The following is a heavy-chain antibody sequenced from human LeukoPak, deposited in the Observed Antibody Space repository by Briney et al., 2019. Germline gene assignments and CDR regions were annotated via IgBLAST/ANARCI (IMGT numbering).Heavy chain of an antibody. V-gene: IGHV3-23*01. J-gene: IGHJ4*02. D-gene: IGHD3-16*01. Sequence: GGSLRLSCAASGFTFSNYAMTWVRQAPGKGLEWVSSISSTVINTYNADSVKGRFTISRDNSRTTLYLQMNSLRAEDTAIYHCVKICRTSGCFVGGDSWGQGTQVTVSS. CDR3: VKICRTSGCFVGGDS. CDR1: GFTFSNYA. CDR2: ISSTVINT.